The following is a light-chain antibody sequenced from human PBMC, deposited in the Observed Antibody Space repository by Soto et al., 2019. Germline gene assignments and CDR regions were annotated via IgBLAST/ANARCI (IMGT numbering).Light chain of an antibody. CDR1: QDIRTS. J-gene: IGKJ3*01. CDR3: QRDNSLPPCT. Sequence: DIQMTQSPLSLSASVGARVSITSQASQDIRTSLSWFQHKPGRAPKLLIYGASYLETGVPSRFRGSGSGTDFTFTITSLQPEDISTYYCQRDNSLPPCTFGPGTIVDI. CDR2: GAS. V-gene: IGKV1-33*01.